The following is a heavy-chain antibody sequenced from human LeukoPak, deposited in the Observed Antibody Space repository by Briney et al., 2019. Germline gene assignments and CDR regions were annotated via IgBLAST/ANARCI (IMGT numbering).Heavy chain of an antibody. CDR1: GYTFTGYY. CDR3: ARGWPSGYDGNWFDP. J-gene: IGHJ5*02. CDR2: INPNSGGT. V-gene: IGHV1-2*02. Sequence: ASVKVSCKASGYTFTGYYMHWVRQAPGQGLEWKGWINPNSGGTNYAQKSQGRVTMTRDTSISTAYMELSRLRSDDTAVYYCARGWPSGYDGNWFDPWGQGTLVTVSS. D-gene: IGHD5-12*01.